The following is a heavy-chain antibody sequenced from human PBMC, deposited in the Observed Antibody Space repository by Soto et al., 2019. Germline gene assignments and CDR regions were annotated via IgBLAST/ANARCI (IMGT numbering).Heavy chain of an antibody. CDR1: GGSISSGGYY. V-gene: IGHV4-31*03. CDR2: IYDSGNT. Sequence: ISSVSGGSISSGGYYWSWIRQHPGKGLEWIGYIYDSGNTYYNPSLKSRVTISVDTSKNQLSLKLSSVTAADTAVYYCASPGPREGMHVWGHGTTVTVSS. J-gene: IGHJ6*02. CDR3: ASPGPREGMHV.